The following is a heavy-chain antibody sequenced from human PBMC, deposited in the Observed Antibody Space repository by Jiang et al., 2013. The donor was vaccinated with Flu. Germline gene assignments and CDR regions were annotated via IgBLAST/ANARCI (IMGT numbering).Heavy chain of an antibody. V-gene: IGHV3-11*01. J-gene: IGHJ4*02. Sequence: SEFIFSDYYMNWIRQASREGAWSGFRFISSSGTIMYYADSVKGRFTISRDNAKNSLYLQMNSLRVEDTAVYYCASSEVTSGYYDKVGENDHWGQGTLVTVSS. CDR2: ISSSGTIM. CDR3: ASSEVTSGYYDKVGENDH. D-gene: IGHD3-22*01. CDR1: EFIFSDYY.